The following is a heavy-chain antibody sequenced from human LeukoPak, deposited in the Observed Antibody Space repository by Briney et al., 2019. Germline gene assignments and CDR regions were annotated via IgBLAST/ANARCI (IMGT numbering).Heavy chain of an antibody. CDR3: ARLNRYYDILTGWDYYFDY. Sequence: SQTLSLTWTVSGGSISSGGYYWSWIRQHPGKGLEWIGYIYYSGSTYYNPSLKSRVTISVDTSKNQFSLKLSSVTAADTAVYYCARLNRYYDILTGWDYYFDYWGQGTLVTVSS. J-gene: IGHJ4*02. CDR2: IYYSGST. D-gene: IGHD3-9*01. CDR1: GGSISSGGYY. V-gene: IGHV4-31*02.